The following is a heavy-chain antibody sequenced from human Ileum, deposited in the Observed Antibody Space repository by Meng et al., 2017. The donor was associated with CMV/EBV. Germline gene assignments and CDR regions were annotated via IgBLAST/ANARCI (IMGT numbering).Heavy chain of an antibody. J-gene: IGHJ4*02. CDR3: ARCHRVSTIASYYIDE. V-gene: IGHV3-30*04. CDR1: GFTFNSYA. CDR2: ISFDGNNK. D-gene: IGHD3-10*01. Sequence: GGSLRLSCAASGFTFNSYAMHWVRQAPGKGLEWVSIISFDGNNKYYADSVKGRLTISRDNSKNTLYLQMDTPRTEDTAVYYCARCHRVSTIASYYIDEWGLGTLVTVSS.